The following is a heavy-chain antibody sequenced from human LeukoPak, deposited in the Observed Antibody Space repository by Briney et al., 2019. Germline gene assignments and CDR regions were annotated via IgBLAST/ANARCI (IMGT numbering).Heavy chain of an antibody. Sequence: GESLQISCKGSGYSFTSYWIGWVRQLPGKGLEWMGIIYPGDSDTRYSPSFQGQVTISADKSISTAYLQWSSLKASDTAMYYCARQGRSSTSCYLSPDYWGQGTLVTVSS. CDR3: ARQGRSSTSCYLSPDY. CDR2: IYPGDSDT. D-gene: IGHD2-2*01. V-gene: IGHV5-51*01. CDR1: GYSFTSYW. J-gene: IGHJ4*02.